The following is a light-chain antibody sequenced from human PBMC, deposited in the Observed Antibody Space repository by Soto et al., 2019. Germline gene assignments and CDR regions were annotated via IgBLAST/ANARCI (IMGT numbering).Light chain of an antibody. CDR1: QSVSSSY. CDR2: GAS. J-gene: IGKJ1*01. V-gene: IGKV3-20*01. CDR3: QEYGSSRT. Sequence: EIVLTQSTGTLSLSPGKKATLSCRASQSVSSSYLAWYQQKPGQAPRLHIYGASSRATGIPDRFSGSGSGTDFTLTISRLEPEDFAVYYCQEYGSSRTFGQGTKV.